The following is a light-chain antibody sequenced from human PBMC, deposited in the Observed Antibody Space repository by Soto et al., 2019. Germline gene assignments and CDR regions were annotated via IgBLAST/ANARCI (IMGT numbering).Light chain of an antibody. CDR2: ATS. CDR3: QQSSDSPQT. J-gene: IGKJ1*01. V-gene: IGKV1-39*01. CDR1: QSIATF. Sequence: PMTQSPSSLSASVGDRVTITCRASQSIATFLNWYQQKLGKAPKLLIYATSNLQSGVPSRFSGRGFGTDFTLTISSLQPEDFASYYCQQSSDSPQTFGQGTKVEI.